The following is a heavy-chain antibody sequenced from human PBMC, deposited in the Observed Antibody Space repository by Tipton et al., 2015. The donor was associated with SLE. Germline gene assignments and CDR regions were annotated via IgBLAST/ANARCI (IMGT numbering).Heavy chain of an antibody. CDR2: ISYDGSNK. CDR3: AREADLGQQQQGYYFDY. CDR1: GFTFSSYA. V-gene: IGHV3-30*04. Sequence: QLVQSGGGVVQPGRSLRLSCAASGFTFSSYAMHWVRQAPGKGLEWVAVISYDGSNKYYADSVKGRFTISRDNSKNTLYLQMNSLRAEDTAVYYCAREADLGQQQQGYYFDYWGKGTTVTVSS. J-gene: IGHJ4*03. D-gene: IGHD6-13*01.